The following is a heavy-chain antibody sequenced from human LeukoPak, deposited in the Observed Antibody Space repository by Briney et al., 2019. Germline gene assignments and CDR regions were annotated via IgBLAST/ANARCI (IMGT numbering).Heavy chain of an antibody. CDR3: ARDAGYSYGTYYFDY. CDR2: INAGNGNT. Sequence: GASVKVSCKASGYTFTSYAMHWVRQAPGQRLEWMGWINAGNGNTKYSQKFQGRVTITRDTSASTAYMELSSLRSEDTAVYYCARDAGYSYGTYYFDYWGQGTLVTVSS. J-gene: IGHJ4*02. V-gene: IGHV1-3*01. D-gene: IGHD5-18*01. CDR1: GYTFTSYA.